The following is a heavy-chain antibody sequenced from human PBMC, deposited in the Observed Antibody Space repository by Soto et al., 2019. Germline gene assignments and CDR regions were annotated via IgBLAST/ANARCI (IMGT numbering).Heavy chain of an antibody. CDR2: ISSGSSFT. CDR1: GFTFSDFY. CDR3: ARVPSLYSSTWYYFDY. J-gene: IGHJ4*02. V-gene: IGHV3-11*06. D-gene: IGHD6-13*01. Sequence: GGSLRLSCAASGFTFSDFYMSWIRQAPGKGLEWLAYISSGSSFTNYADSMKGRFTISRDNAQNSLYLQMNRLRAEDTAVYYCARVPSLYSSTWYYFDYWGQGTLVTVSS.